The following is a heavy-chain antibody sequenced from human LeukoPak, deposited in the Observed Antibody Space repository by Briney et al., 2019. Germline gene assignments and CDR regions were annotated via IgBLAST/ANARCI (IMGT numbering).Heavy chain of an antibody. V-gene: IGHV3-30*02. Sequence: QAGGSLRLSCAASGSTFRTYGMHWVRQAPGKGLEWVASIRYDGSDKYYADAVKGRFAISRDNSKNTLYLQMNSLRAEDTAVYYCAKAQKRDILTGYYTAFDSWGPGTLVTVSS. CDR2: IRYDGSDK. D-gene: IGHD3-9*01. CDR3: AKAQKRDILTGYYTAFDS. J-gene: IGHJ4*02. CDR1: GSTFRTYG.